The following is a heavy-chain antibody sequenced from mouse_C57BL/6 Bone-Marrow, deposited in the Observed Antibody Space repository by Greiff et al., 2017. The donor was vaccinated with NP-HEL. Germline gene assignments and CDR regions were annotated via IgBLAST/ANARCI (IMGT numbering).Heavy chain of an antibody. D-gene: IGHD1-1*01. CDR2: IYPSDSET. CDR3: AKNYYPYWYFDV. J-gene: IGHJ1*03. Sequence: QVQLQQPGAELVRPGSSVKLSCKASGYTFTSYWMDWVKQRPGQGLEWIGNIYPSDSETHYNQKFKDKATLTVDKSSSTAYMQLSSLTSEDSAVYYCAKNYYPYWYFDVWGTGTTVTVSS. V-gene: IGHV1-61*01. CDR1: GYTFTSYW.